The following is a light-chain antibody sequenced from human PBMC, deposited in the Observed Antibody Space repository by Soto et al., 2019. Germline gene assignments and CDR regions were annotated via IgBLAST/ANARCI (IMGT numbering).Light chain of an antibody. V-gene: IGKV3D-11*01. Sequence: MLTQSPATLSLSPGDRAILSCRASQDVSISLGWYQQKPGQAPRLLIYDASNRATGIPDRFSGSGSGTDFTLTISCLEPEDFAVYYCLQRASWRSFGQGTKLEIK. CDR2: DAS. CDR1: QDVSIS. J-gene: IGKJ2*01. CDR3: LQRASWRS.